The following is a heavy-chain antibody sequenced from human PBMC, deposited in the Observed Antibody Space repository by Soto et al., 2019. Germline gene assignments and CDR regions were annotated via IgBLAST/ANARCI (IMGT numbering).Heavy chain of an antibody. CDR1: GYTFTSYY. D-gene: IGHD1-26*01. V-gene: IGHV1-46*01. CDR3: ARDKGRSGSYQPHYYYYGMDV. Sequence: QVQLVQSGAEVKKPGASVKVSCKASGYTFTSYYMHWVRQAPGQGLEWMGIINPSGGSTSYAQKFQGRVTMNRDTSTSTVYMELSSLRSEDTAVYYCARDKGRSGSYQPHYYYYGMDVWGQGTTVTVSS. CDR2: INPSGGST. J-gene: IGHJ6*02.